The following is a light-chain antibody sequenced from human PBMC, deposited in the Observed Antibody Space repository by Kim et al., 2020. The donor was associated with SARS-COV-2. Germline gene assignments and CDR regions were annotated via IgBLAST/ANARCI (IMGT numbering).Light chain of an antibody. CDR3: QQYYKYPPT. V-gene: IGKV1-16*01. J-gene: IGKJ4*01. Sequence: AYVGDRVTITCRASQGINYYLAWFQQKPGKVPKSLIHGTSSLQSGVPSRFSGSRSGTDFTLTITSLQPEDFATYYCQQYYKYPPTFGGGTKVDIK. CDR2: GTS. CDR1: QGINYY.